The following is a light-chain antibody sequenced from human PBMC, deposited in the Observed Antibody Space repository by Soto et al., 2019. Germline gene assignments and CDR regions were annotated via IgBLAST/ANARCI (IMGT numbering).Light chain of an antibody. CDR3: MQALQTPT. CDR1: QSLLHSNGYNY. V-gene: IGKV2-28*01. CDR2: LGS. J-gene: IGKJ1*01. Sequence: IVMTQSPLSLPVTPGDPASISCRSSQSLLHSNGYNYLDWYLQKPGQSPQLLIYLGSNRASGVPDRFSGSGSGTDFTLKISRVEAEDVGVYYCMQALQTPTFGQGTKV.